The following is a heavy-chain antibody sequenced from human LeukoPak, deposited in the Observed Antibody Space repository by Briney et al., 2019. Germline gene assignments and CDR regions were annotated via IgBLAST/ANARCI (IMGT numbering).Heavy chain of an antibody. V-gene: IGHV4-38-2*02. D-gene: IGHD6-13*01. J-gene: IGHJ4*02. Sequence: PSETLSLTCAVSGYSISSGYYWGWIRQPPGKGLEWIGSIYHSGSTYCNPSLKRRVTISVDTSKTQFSLKLSSVTAADTAVYYCAREGIAAAGVDYWGQGTLVTVSS. CDR3: AREGIAAAGVDY. CDR1: GYSISSGYY. CDR2: IYHSGST.